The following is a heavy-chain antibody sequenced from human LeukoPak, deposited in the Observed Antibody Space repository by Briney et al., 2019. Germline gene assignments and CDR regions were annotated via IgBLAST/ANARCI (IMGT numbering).Heavy chain of an antibody. J-gene: IGHJ4*02. CDR2: IYYSGGI. D-gene: IGHD1-26*01. CDR1: GGSISSHY. V-gene: IGHV4-59*11. Sequence: PSETLSLTCTVSGGSISSHYWSWIRQPPGKGLEWIGYIYYSGGINYNPSLKSRVTISVDTSKNQFSLKLSSVTAADTAVYYCARSPPWKLLLDYWGQGTLVTVSS. CDR3: ARSPPWKLLLDY.